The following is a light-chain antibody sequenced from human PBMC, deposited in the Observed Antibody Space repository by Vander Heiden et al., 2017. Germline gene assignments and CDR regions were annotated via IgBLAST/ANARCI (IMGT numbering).Light chain of an antibody. CDR2: AAS. J-gene: IGKJ4*01. V-gene: IGKV1-39*01. Sequence: DIQMTQSPSSLSASVGDRVTITCRASQSISSYLNWYQQKPGKAPKLLIYAASSLQSGVPSRFSGSGSGTDFTLTISRLQPEDFATYYCQQSDSNFLTFGGGTKVEIK. CDR3: QQSDSNFLT. CDR1: QSISSY.